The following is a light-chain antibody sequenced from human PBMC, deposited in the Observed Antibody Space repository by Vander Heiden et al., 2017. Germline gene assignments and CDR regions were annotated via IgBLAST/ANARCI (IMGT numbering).Light chain of an antibody. CDR3: QQRSDWPFT. V-gene: IGKV3-11*01. Sequence: EIVLTQSPATLSLSPGERATLSCRASQSVFSDLAWYQQKPGQAPRRLIFDASNRATGIPARFSGSGSGTDFTLAISSLEPEDFAFYYCQQRSDWPFTFGPGTTVDIK. CDR1: QSVFSD. CDR2: DAS. J-gene: IGKJ3*01.